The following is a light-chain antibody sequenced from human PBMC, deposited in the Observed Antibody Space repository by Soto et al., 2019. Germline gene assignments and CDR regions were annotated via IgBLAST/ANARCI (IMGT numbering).Light chain of an antibody. V-gene: IGLV1-44*01. Sequence: QSVLTQPPSASGTPGQRVTISCSGSSSNIGSNTVNWYQQLPGTAPKLLIYSDSQRPSGVPDRFSGSKSGTSASLAISGLQSGDEADYYCSAWDDSLSRPVFGGGTQLTVL. J-gene: IGLJ2*01. CDR2: SDS. CDR1: SSNIGSNT. CDR3: SAWDDSLSRPV.